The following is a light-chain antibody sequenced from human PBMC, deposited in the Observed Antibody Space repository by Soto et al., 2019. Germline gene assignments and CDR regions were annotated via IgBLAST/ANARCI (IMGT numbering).Light chain of an antibody. CDR2: DAS. V-gene: IGKV1-5*01. CDR1: QSITTW. CDR3: QQYNSFPWT. Sequence: DIQMTPSPSTVSAYVLDSVTITFRASQSITTWLAWYQQRPGKAPSLLITDASKLESGVPPRFNGSRSETEFTLTIRNLQPDDFATYYCQQYNSFPWTFGLGTKVDI. J-gene: IGKJ1*01.